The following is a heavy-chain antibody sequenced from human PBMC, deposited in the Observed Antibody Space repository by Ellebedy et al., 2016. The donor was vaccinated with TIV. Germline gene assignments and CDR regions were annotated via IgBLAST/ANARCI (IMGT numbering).Heavy chain of an antibody. J-gene: IGHJ6*02. Sequence: GGSLRLSCAASGFTVSSNYMSWVRQAPGKGLVWVSVIYSGGSIYYADSVKGRFTISRDNAKNSLYLQMNSLRAEDTAVYYCAKALNWNDYYGMDVWGQGTTVTVSS. D-gene: IGHD1-20*01. CDR2: IYSGGSI. V-gene: IGHV3-66*01. CDR1: GFTVSSNY. CDR3: AKALNWNDYYGMDV.